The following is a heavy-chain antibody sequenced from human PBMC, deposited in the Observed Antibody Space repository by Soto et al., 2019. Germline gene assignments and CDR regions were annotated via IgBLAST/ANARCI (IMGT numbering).Heavy chain of an antibody. V-gene: IGHV4-61*01. D-gene: IGHD3-10*01. CDR2: IYYSGST. Sequence: LSLTCTVSGGSVSSSSFYWSWIRQPPGKGLEWIGYIYYSGSTNYNPSLKSRVTISVDTSKNQFSLRLSSVTAADTAVYYCARDLYYGSGPLRPGPYYYYGMDVWGQGTTVTVSS. CDR1: GGSVSSSSFY. CDR3: ARDLYYGSGPLRPGPYYYYGMDV. J-gene: IGHJ6*02.